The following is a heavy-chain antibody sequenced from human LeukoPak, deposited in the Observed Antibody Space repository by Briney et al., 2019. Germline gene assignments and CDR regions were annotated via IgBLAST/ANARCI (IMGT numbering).Heavy chain of an antibody. Sequence: GGSLRLSCAASGFTFSSYSMNWVRQAPGKGLEWVSSISSSSSSYIYYADSVKGRFTISRDNAKNSLYLQMNSLRVEDTAVYYCARDRVSGSGSIDYWGQGTLVTVSS. CDR3: ARDRVSGSGSIDY. CDR1: GFTFSSYS. V-gene: IGHV3-21*01. D-gene: IGHD3-10*01. CDR2: ISSSSSSYI. J-gene: IGHJ4*02.